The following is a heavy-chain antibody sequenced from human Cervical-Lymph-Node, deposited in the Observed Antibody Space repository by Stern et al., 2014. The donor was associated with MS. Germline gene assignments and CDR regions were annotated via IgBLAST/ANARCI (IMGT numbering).Heavy chain of an antibody. CDR1: GGTFANYT. D-gene: IGHD2-21*01. CDR3: ARYSG. CDR2: IIPFFGTT. Sequence: VQLVQSGAEVKKPGSSVKVSCKASGGTFANYTISWVRQAPGLGLEWMGEIIPFFGTTTYAQNFQGRVTITADTTTTTAYMELSSLRSEDTAVYYCARYSGWAQGTLVIVSS. V-gene: IGHV1-69*06. J-gene: IGHJ4*02.